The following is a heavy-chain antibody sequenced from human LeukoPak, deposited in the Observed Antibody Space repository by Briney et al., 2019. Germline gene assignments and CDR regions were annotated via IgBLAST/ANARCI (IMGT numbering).Heavy chain of an antibody. CDR1: GFTFSGSA. CDR2: IRSKANSYAT. D-gene: IGHD1-26*01. J-gene: IGHJ4*02. Sequence: PGGSLRLSCAASGFTFSGSAMHWVRQASGKGLEWVGRIRSKANSYATAYAASVKGRFTISRDDSKNTVYLQMNSLRAEDTAVYYCAKVLSGSQDYWGQGTRVTVFS. CDR3: AKVLSGSQDY. V-gene: IGHV3-73*01.